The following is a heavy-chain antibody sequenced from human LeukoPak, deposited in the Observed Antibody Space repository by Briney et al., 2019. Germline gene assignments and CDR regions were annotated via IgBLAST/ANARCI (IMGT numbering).Heavy chain of an antibody. D-gene: IGHD3-9*01. Sequence: SVKVSCKASGGTFSSYAISWARQAPGQGLEWMGGIIPIFGTANYAQKLQGRVTITADESTSTAYMELSSLRSEDTAVYYCAREGKDYDILTGYYPNRFDPWSQGTLVTVSS. CDR1: GGTFSSYA. CDR3: AREGKDYDILTGYYPNRFDP. V-gene: IGHV1-69*13. J-gene: IGHJ5*02. CDR2: IIPIFGTA.